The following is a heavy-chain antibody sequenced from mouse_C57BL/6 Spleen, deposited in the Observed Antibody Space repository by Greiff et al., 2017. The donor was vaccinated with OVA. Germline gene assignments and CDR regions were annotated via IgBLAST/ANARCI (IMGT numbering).Heavy chain of an antibody. CDR2: ISSGSSTI. CDR1: GFTFSDYG. D-gene: IGHD2-4*01. Sequence: EVKLVESGGGLVKPGGSLKLSCAASGFTFSDYGMHWVRQAPETGLEWVAYISSGSSTIYYADTVKGRVTISRDNAKNTLFLQMTSLRSEDTAMYYCARPGYDYVSFAYWGQGTLVTVSA. CDR3: ARPGYDYVSFAY. V-gene: IGHV5-17*01. J-gene: IGHJ3*01.